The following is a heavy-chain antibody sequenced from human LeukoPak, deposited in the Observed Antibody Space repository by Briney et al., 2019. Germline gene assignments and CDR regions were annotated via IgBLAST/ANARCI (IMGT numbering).Heavy chain of an antibody. CDR2: IWYDGSNK. D-gene: IGHD3-10*01. V-gene: IGHV3-33*06. CDR1: GFTFSSYA. Sequence: PGGSLRLSCAASGFTFSSYAMHWVRQAPGKGLEWVAVIWYDGSNKYYADSVKGRFTITRDNSKNTLYLQMNSLRAEDTAVYYCAKDPVTMVRGINDYWGQGTLVTVSS. CDR3: AKDPVTMVRGINDY. J-gene: IGHJ4*02.